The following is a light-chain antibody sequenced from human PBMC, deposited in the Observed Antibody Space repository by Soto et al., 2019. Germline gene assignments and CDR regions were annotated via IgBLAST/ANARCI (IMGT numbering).Light chain of an antibody. CDR2: AAS. CDR1: KDISSH. V-gene: IGKV1-9*01. CDR3: QQVKTYPLT. J-gene: IGKJ4*01. Sequence: DIQLTQSPSFLSASVGDRVTITCRASKDISSHLAWYQQKPGKAPKLLIYAASTLQSGVPSGLGGSGSGTEFTLTITSLHPEDFATYYCQQVKTYPLTFGGGTKVEIK.